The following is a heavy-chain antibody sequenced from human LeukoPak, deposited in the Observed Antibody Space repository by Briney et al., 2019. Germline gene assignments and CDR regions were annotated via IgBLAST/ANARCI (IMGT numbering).Heavy chain of an antibody. CDR2: IYSGGIT. CDR1: GFTVSSNY. CDR3: ARDEEGYCGGDCYSS. Sequence: GGSLRLSCAASGFTVSSNYMSWVRQAPGKGLEWVSVIYSGGITYYADSVKGRFTISRDNSNNTVYLQMNSLRAEDTAVYYCARDEEGYCGGDCYSSWGQGTLVTVSS. D-gene: IGHD2-21*02. V-gene: IGHV3-53*01. J-gene: IGHJ4*02.